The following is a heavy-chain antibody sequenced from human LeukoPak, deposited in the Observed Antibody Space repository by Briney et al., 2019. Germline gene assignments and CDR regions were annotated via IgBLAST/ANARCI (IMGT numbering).Heavy chain of an antibody. CDR2: ISGSGGST. CDR1: GFTFSSYG. V-gene: IGHV3-23*01. CDR3: ASLLRGYSYGYRVRGRYYFDY. J-gene: IGHJ4*02. D-gene: IGHD5-18*01. Sequence: GGSLRLSCAASGFTFSSYGMSWVRQAPGKGLEWVSAISGSGGSTYYADSVKGRFTISRDNSKNTLYLQMNSLRAEDTAVYYCASLLRGYSYGYRVRGRYYFDYWGQGTLVTVSS.